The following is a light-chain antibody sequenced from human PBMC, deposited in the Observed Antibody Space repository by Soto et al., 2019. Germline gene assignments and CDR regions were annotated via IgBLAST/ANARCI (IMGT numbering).Light chain of an antibody. CDR1: SSTIGSHT. CDR2: SIN. Sequence: QSVLTQTPSASGTPGQRFTISCSGSSSTIGSHTVNWYQLLPGTAPQLLLFSINQRPSGVPDRFSGSKSGTSASLAISGLQSEDEADYYCAAWDDSLNGVVFGGGTKVTVL. V-gene: IGLV1-44*01. CDR3: AAWDDSLNGVV. J-gene: IGLJ3*02.